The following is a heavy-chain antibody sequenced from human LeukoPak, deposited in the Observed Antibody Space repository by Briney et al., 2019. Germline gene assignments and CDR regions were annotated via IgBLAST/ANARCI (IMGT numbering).Heavy chain of an antibody. CDR2: ISAYNGNT. J-gene: IGHJ4*02. V-gene: IGHV1-18*01. D-gene: IGHD6-25*01. Sequence: ASVKVSCKASGSTFTSHGITWVRQAPGQGLEWMGWISAYNGNTNYAQKLQGRVTMTTDTSTSTAYMELGSLRPDDTAVYYCARGPRDPSGYLDYWGQGTLVTVSS. CDR1: GSTFTSHG. CDR3: ARGPRDPSGYLDY.